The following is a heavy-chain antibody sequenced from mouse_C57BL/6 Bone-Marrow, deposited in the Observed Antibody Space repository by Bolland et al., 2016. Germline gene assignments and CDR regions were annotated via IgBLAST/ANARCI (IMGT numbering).Heavy chain of an antibody. CDR2: ISSGSSTI. J-gene: IGHJ3*01. V-gene: IGHV5-17*01. Sequence: YISSGSSTIYYVDTVKGRFTISRDNAKNTLFLQMTSLRSEDTAMYYCARRPFAYWGQGTL. CDR3: ARRPFAY.